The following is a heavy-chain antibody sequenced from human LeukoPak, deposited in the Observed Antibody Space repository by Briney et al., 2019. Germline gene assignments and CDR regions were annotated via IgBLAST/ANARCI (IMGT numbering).Heavy chain of an antibody. CDR2: INPNSGGT. J-gene: IGHJ4*02. CDR3: ARRRRDCSGGSCYLDY. V-gene: IGHV1-2*02. D-gene: IGHD2-15*01. Sequence: WASVKVSCKASGYTFTSYGISWVRQAPGQELEWMGWINPNSGGTNYAQKFQGRVTMTRDTSISTAYMELSRLRSDDTAVYYCARRRRDCSGGSCYLDYWGQGTLVTVSS. CDR1: GYTFTSYG.